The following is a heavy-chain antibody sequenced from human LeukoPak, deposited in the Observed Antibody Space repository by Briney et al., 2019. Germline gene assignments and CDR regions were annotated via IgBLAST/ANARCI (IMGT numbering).Heavy chain of an antibody. D-gene: IGHD5-12*01. Sequence: PGRSLRLSCAASGFTFSSYTMHWVRQAPGKGLGWVALISYDGSNKYYVDSVKGRFTISRDNSKNTLYLQMNSLRVEDTAVYYCARSRGVSGYDFAYWGQGTLVTVSS. CDR1: GFTFSSYT. CDR3: ARSRGVSGYDFAY. CDR2: ISYDGSNK. V-gene: IGHV3-30-3*01. J-gene: IGHJ4*02.